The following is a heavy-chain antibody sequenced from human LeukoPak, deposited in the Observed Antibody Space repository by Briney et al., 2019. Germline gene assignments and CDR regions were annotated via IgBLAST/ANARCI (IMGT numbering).Heavy chain of an antibody. CDR3: ARGEVVTAISNWFDP. CDR2: INPNSGGT. V-gene: IGHV1-2*02. D-gene: IGHD2-21*02. Sequence: ASVKVSCKASGYTFTGYYMHWVRQAPGQGLEWMGWINPNSGGTNYAQKFQGRVTMTRDMSTSTVYMELSSLRSEDTAVYYCARGEVVTAISNWFDPWGQGTLVTVSS. J-gene: IGHJ5*02. CDR1: GYTFTGYY.